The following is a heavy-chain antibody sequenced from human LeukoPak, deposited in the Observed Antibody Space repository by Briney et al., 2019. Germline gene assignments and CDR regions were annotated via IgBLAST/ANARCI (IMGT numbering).Heavy chain of an antibody. D-gene: IGHD6-6*01. CDR1: GFFFSGHW. Sequence: QPGGSLRLSCIASGFFFSGHWMHWARQLPGKGLVWVSRISPTGSTTSYADSVKGRFTVSRDNAKNTLYLQVNNLRAEDTAVYYCARGPNSNWSGLDFWGQGTLLTVSP. J-gene: IGHJ4*02. CDR3: ARGPNSNWSGLDF. V-gene: IGHV3-74*01. CDR2: ISPTGSTT.